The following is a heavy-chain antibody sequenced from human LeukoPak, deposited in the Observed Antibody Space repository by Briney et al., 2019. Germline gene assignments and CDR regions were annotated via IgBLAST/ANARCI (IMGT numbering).Heavy chain of an antibody. J-gene: IGHJ4*02. CDR1: GFTVSSNY. CDR2: IYSGGST. Sequence: QSGGSLRLSCAATGFTVSSNYMSWVRQAPGKGLEWISVIYSGGSTYYADSVKGRFTISRDNSKNTLYLQMSSLRAEDTAVYYCARESGSYGLDCWGQGTLVTVSS. CDR3: ARESGSYGLDC. V-gene: IGHV3-53*01. D-gene: IGHD1-26*01.